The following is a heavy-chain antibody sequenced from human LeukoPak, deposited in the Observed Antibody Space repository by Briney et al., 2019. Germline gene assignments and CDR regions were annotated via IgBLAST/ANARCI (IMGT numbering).Heavy chain of an antibody. CDR1: GFTFSSYA. CDR2: ISYDGSNK. V-gene: IGHV3-30*04. CDR3: ARDGGGSYYGWFDP. D-gene: IGHD1-26*01. J-gene: IGHJ5*02. Sequence: GGSLRLSCAASGFTFSSYAMHWVRQAPGKGLVWVAVISYDGSNKYYADSVKGRFTISRDNSKNTLYLQMSSLRAEDTAIYYCARDGGGSYYGWFDPWGQGTLVTVSS.